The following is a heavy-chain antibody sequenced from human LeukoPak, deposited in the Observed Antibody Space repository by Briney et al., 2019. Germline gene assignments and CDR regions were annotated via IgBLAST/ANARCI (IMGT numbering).Heavy chain of an antibody. V-gene: IGHV3-21*01. CDR1: GFTLSSYD. CDR3: AREEAAAGSQYNWFDP. CDR2: ISSSSSYI. Sequence: PGGSLRLSCAASGFTLSSYDMHWVRQAPGKGLEWVSSISSSSSYIYYADSVKGRFTISRDNAKNSLYLQMNSLRAEDTAVYYCAREEAAAGSQYNWFDPWGQGTLVTVSS. J-gene: IGHJ5*02. D-gene: IGHD6-13*01.